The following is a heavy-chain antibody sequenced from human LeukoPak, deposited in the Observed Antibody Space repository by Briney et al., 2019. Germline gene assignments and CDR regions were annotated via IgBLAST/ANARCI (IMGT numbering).Heavy chain of an antibody. J-gene: IGHJ4*02. CDR3: ASVGYDFVWGSYRFTDY. Sequence: PGGSLRLSCAASGFTFSNYEMNWVRQAPGKGLEWVSYISSSGSTIYYADSVKGRFTISRDNAKNSLYLQMNSLRAEDTAVYYCASVGYDFVWGSYRFTDYWGQGTLVTVSS. CDR1: GFTFSNYE. V-gene: IGHV3-48*03. D-gene: IGHD3-16*02. CDR2: ISSSGSTI.